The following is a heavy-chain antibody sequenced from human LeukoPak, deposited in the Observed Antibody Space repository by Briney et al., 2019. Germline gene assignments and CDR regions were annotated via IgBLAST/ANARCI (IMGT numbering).Heavy chain of an antibody. V-gene: IGHV3-21*01. CDR1: GFTFSSYN. Sequence: GGSLRLSCAASGFTFSSYNMHWVRQAPGKGLEWVSSISSSSSYIYYADSVKGRFTISRDNAKNSLYLQMNSLRAEDTAVYYCATDLGYSTSWYEGDFHHWGQGTQVTVSS. D-gene: IGHD6-13*01. CDR3: ATDLGYSTSWYEGDFHH. CDR2: ISSSSSYI. J-gene: IGHJ1*01.